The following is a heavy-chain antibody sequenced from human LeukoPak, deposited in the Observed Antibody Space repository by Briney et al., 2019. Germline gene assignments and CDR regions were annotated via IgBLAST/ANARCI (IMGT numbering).Heavy chain of an antibody. V-gene: IGHV3-23*01. J-gene: IGHJ3*02. Sequence: GGSLRLSCAASGFTFSSYAMSWVRQAPGKGLEWVSGISGSGGSTYYADSVKGRFTISRDNFKNTLYLQMNSLRAEDTAVYYCANDGAYYDINTYAFDIWGQGTMVTVSS. CDR2: ISGSGGST. CDR1: GFTFSSYA. CDR3: ANDGAYYDINTYAFDI. D-gene: IGHD3-22*01.